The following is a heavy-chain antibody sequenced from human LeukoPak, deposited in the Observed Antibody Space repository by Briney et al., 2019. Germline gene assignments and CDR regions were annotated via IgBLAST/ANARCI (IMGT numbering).Heavy chain of an antibody. CDR1: GGSISNYW. D-gene: IGHD6-13*01. Sequence: SETLSLTCTVSGGSISNYWWSWIRQPPGKGLEWIGYVFNSGSTNYNPSLKSRVTISVDTSKKQFSLKVSSVTAADTAVYYCARGYSSSWNYLDYWGQGTLVTVSS. V-gene: IGHV4-59*01. CDR2: VFNSGST. CDR3: ARGYSSSWNYLDY. J-gene: IGHJ4*02.